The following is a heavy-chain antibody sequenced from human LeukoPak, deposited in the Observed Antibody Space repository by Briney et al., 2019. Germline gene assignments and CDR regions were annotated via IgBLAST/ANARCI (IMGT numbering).Heavy chain of an antibody. CDR1: GGSISSTDYY. CDR2: IFYSGTT. CDR3: ARASHENAYYSPRYYYYRDV. D-gene: IGHD2-21*01. Sequence: TSETLSLTCTVSGGSISSTDYYWSWIRQSPGKGLEWIGDIFYSGTTYYNPSLKSRVSISGDTSKNQFSLRLTSLTAADTAVYYCARASHENAYYSPRYYYYRDVWGKGTTVTVSS. J-gene: IGHJ6*03. V-gene: IGHV4-30-4*01.